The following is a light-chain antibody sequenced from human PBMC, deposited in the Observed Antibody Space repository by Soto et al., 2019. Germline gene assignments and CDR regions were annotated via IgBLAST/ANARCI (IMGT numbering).Light chain of an antibody. J-gene: IGKJ4*01. CDR2: AAT. Sequence: AIQMAQSPSSLSASVGDRVTITCRASQGIGNDVGWYQQKPGKSPKLLLYAATTLQSGVRSRFSGTRSGTXXHLTITRLQLEEFATLYSLQHHNSPLTLGGRPKVEIK. V-gene: IGKV1-6*02. CDR3: LQHHNSPLT. CDR1: QGIGND.